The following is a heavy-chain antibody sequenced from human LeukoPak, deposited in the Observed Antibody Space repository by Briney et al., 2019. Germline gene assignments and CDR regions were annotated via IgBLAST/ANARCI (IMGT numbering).Heavy chain of an antibody. CDR2: INPSGGST. CDR3: AREYRRYSSGWYTGGPLGY. D-gene: IGHD6-19*01. CDR1: GYTFTSYY. Sequence: VASVKVSCKASGYTFTSYYMHWVRQAPGQGLEWMGLINPSGGSTSYAQKFQGRVTMTRDTSTSTVYMELSSLRSEDTAVYYCAREYRRYSSGWYTGGPLGYWGQGTLVTVSS. V-gene: IGHV1-46*01. J-gene: IGHJ4*02.